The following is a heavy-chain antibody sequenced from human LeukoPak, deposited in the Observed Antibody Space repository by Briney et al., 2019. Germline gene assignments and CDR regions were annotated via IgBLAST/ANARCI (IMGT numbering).Heavy chain of an antibody. V-gene: IGHV4-31*03. CDR1: GGSISSGAYY. CDR2: IYYNGNT. CDR3: AREVNFGSGTLDY. D-gene: IGHD3-10*01. Sequence: PSETLSLTCTVSGGSISSGAYYWSWIRQRPGQGLEWIGYIYYNGNTYYNPSLKSRVLISIDTSKHQFSLKLNSVTAADTAVYYCAREVNFGSGTLDYWGQGTLVTVSS. J-gene: IGHJ4*02.